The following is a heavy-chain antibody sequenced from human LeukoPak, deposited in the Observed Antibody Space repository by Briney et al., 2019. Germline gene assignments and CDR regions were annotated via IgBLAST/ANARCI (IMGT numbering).Heavy chain of an antibody. CDR1: GFTFGDYA. CDR3: TRDGSRGEGNRFDP. D-gene: IGHD6-13*01. V-gene: IGHV3-49*04. CDR2: IRSKAYGGTT. J-gene: IGHJ5*02. Sequence: GGSLRLSCTASGFTFGDYAMSWVRQAPGKGLEWVGFIRSKAYGGTTEYAASVKGRFTISRDDSKSIAYLQMNSLKTKDTAVYYCTRDGSRGEGNRFDPWGQGTLVTVSS.